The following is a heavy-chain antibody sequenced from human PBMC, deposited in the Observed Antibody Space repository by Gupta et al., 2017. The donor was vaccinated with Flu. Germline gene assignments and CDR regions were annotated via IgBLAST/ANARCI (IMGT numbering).Heavy chain of an antibody. CDR3: VRSHFKFGNENWFDP. CDR2: INSDGGRT. V-gene: IGHV3-74*01. CDR1: GFNFNTYW. J-gene: IGHJ5*02. D-gene: IGHD1-1*01. Sequence: EVQLVESGGGLVQTGGSLRLSCAASGFNFNTYWMHWVRQSPRKGLEWVARINSDGGRTNYADSVRGRFAISRDNAKSTVHLQLDSLRGDDTAVYYCVRSHFKFGNENWFDPWGRGTLVTVSS.